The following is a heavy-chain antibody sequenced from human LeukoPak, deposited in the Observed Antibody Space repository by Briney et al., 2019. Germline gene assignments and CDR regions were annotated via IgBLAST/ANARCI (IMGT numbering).Heavy chain of an antibody. CDR1: GFTVSTDY. CDR3: ARAPYSSTWYFDY. CDR2: FYSGGTT. D-gene: IGHD6-13*01. J-gene: IGHJ4*02. Sequence: GGSLRLSCVASGFTVSTDYMSWVRQAPGKGLEWVSVFYSGGTTNYADSLKGRFTISRDNSKNTLYLQMNSLRAEDTAVYYCARAPYSSTWYFDYWGQGTLVTVSS. V-gene: IGHV3-66*01.